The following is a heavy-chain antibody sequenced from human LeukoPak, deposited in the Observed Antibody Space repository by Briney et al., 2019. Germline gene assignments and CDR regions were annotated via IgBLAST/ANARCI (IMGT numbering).Heavy chain of an antibody. CDR2: ISSSSSYI. CDR3: ARDIYYDSSGYYVY. V-gene: IGHV3-21*01. J-gene: IGHJ4*02. D-gene: IGHD3-22*01. CDR1: GFTFGSYS. Sequence: GESLRLSCAASGFTFGSYSMNWVRQAPGKVLEWVASISSSSSYIYYADSVKGRFTISRDNAKNSLYLQMNSLTAEDTAVYYCARDIYYDSSGYYVYWGQGTLVTVSS.